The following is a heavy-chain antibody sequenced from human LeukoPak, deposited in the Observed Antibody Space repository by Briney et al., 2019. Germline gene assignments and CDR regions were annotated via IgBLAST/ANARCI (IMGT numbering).Heavy chain of an antibody. Sequence: GGSLRLSCAASGFTFSSYAMSWVRQAPGKRLEWVSTITVSGSSTYYADSVKGRFTISRDNSNNTLYLQMNSLRAEDTAVYYCAKERGYGDLSEYFQHWGQGTLVTVSS. CDR1: GFTFSSYA. CDR2: ITVSGSST. J-gene: IGHJ1*01. V-gene: IGHV3-23*01. CDR3: AKERGYGDLSEYFQH. D-gene: IGHD4-17*01.